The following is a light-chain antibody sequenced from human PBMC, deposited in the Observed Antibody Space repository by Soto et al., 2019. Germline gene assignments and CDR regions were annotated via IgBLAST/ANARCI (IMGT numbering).Light chain of an antibody. CDR3: QQYGSSPRT. CDR1: QSVSNRY. CDR2: DAF. Sequence: EIVLTQSPGTLSLSPGETATLSCRASQSVSNRYLAWYQQKTGQPPRLLMYDAFTRAADIPDRFSGSGSETDFTLTITRLDPEDFAVYYCQQYGSSPRTFGGGTKVDIK. V-gene: IGKV3-20*01. J-gene: IGKJ4*01.